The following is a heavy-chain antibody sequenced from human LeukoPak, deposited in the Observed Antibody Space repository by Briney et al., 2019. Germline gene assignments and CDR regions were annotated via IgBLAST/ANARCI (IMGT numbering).Heavy chain of an antibody. Sequence: GGSLRLSCAASGFIFSSFAMNWVRQAPGKGLEWVSYISPTYDIYYSDSVRGRFTISRDNAKNSLYLQMNSLRDEDTAVYYYARDHNWGFDYWGQGTLVAVSS. CDR3: ARDHNWGFDY. D-gene: IGHD7-27*01. CDR1: GFIFSSFA. V-gene: IGHV3-48*02. J-gene: IGHJ4*02. CDR2: ISPTYDI.